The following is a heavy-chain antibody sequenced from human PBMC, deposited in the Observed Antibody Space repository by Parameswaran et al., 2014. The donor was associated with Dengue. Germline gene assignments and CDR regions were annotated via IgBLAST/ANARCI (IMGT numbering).Heavy chain of an antibody. Sequence: VRQMPGKGLEWIGYIYYSGSTYYNPSLKSRVTISVDTSKNQFSLKLSSVTAADTAVYYCARDRISSWYVFDYWGQGTLVTVSS. J-gene: IGHJ4*02. CDR3: ARDRISSWYVFDY. D-gene: IGHD6-13*01. CDR2: IYYSGST. V-gene: IGHV4-31*02.